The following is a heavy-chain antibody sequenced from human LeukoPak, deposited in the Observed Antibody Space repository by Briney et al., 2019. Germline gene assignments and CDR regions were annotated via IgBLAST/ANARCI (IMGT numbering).Heavy chain of an antibody. CDR1: GFTFSSYE. J-gene: IGHJ4*02. CDR2: ISNSVSTI. CDR3: ARGGVTTEVWYYFDY. D-gene: IGHD4-23*01. Sequence: GGSLRLSCAVSGFTFSSYEMNWVRQASGKGLEWVSYISNSVSTIYYAEYVKGRFTISRDNAKNSLALPMTSLRAEDTAVYYCARGGVTTEVWYYFDYWGQGTLVAVSS. V-gene: IGHV3-48*03.